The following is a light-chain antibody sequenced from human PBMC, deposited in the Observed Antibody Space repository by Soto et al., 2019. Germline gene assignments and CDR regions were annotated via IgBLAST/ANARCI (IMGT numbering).Light chain of an antibody. CDR1: SSDVGGYNY. V-gene: IGLV2-8*01. CDR2: EVS. J-gene: IGLJ1*01. CDR3: SSYAGSNKSV. Sequence: QSALTQPPSSSGSPGQSVTISCTGTSSDVGGYNYVSWYQQHPGKAPKLMIYEVSTRPSGVPDRFSGSKSGNTASLTVSGLQPEDEAEYYCSSYAGSNKSVFGTGTKVTVL.